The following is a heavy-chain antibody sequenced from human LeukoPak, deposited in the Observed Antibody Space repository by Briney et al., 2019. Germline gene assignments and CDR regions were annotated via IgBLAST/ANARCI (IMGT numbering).Heavy chain of an antibody. CDR3: AKFSIETRGGGGYYFDY. CDR1: GFTFSSYA. J-gene: IGHJ4*02. CDR2: ISGSGGST. D-gene: IGHD3-16*01. Sequence: GGSLRLSCAASGFTFSSYAMCWVRQAPGKGLEWVSAISGSGGSTYYADSVKGRFTISRDNSKNTLYLQMNSLRAEDTAVYYCAKFSIETRGGGGYYFDYWGQGTLVTVSS. V-gene: IGHV3-23*01.